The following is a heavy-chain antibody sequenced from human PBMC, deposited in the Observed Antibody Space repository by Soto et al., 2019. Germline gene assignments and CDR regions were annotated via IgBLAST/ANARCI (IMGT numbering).Heavy chain of an antibody. CDR3: GRGGGSSWTMDY. D-gene: IGHD6-13*01. Sequence: QVQLQESGPGLVKPSQTLSLTCTVSGGSISSGGYYWSWIRQHPGKGLEWIGYIFYTGSTYYNPSLKSRVTISVNTSKNPFSLRLSSVTAADTAVYYCGRGGGSSWTMDYWGQGTLVTVSS. CDR2: IFYTGST. V-gene: IGHV4-31*03. CDR1: GGSISSGGYY. J-gene: IGHJ4*02.